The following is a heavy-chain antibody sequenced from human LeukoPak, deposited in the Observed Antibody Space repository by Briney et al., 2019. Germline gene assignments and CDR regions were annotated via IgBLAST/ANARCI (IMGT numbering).Heavy chain of an antibody. CDR2: INHSGST. Sequence: SETLSLTCAVYGGSFSGYYWSWIRQPPGKGLEWIGEINHSGSTNYNPSLQSRVTISVDTSKNQFSLKLSSVTAADTAVYYCATAHLRFLEWLLGYEHWGQGTLVTVSS. CDR3: ATAHLRFLEWLLGYEH. V-gene: IGHV4-34*01. CDR1: GGSFSGYY. D-gene: IGHD3-3*01. J-gene: IGHJ4*02.